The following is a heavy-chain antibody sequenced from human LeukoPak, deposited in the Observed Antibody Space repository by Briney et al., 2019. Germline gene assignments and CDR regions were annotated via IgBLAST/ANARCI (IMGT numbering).Heavy chain of an antibody. CDR2: IYTSGST. Sequence: PSQTLSLTCTVSGGSISSGSYYWSWIRQPAGKGLEWIGRIYTSGSTNYNPSLKSRVTISVDTSKNQFSLKLSSVTAADTAVYYRARILYRGSYLIDYWGQGTLVTVSS. J-gene: IGHJ4*02. CDR3: ARILYRGSYLIDY. CDR1: GGSISSGSYY. D-gene: IGHD1-26*01. V-gene: IGHV4-61*02.